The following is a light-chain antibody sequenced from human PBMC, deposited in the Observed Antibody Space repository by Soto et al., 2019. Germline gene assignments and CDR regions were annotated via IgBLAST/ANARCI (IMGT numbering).Light chain of an antibody. Sequence: IQMTQSPSSLSASVGDRVTITCQATQDIRKYLNWYQQKPGKAPKLLIYDASSLETGVPSRFSGRGSGTDFTLTISSLQPEDFATYYCQQYDHLPIIFGQGTRLDIK. CDR1: QDIRKY. CDR2: DAS. CDR3: QQYDHLPII. J-gene: IGKJ5*01. V-gene: IGKV1-33*01.